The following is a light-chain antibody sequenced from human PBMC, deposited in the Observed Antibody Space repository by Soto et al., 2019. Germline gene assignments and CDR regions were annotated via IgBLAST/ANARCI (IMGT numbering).Light chain of an antibody. CDR3: QQYCSAPT. Sequence: EIVLTQSPGTLSLYPGERATLSCRASQSVSSSYLAWYQQKPGQAPRLLIYGASSRATGIPDRFSGSGSGTDFTLTISRLEPEDLAVYHCQQYCSAPTFGQGTKV. CDR2: GAS. CDR1: QSVSSSY. V-gene: IGKV3-20*01. J-gene: IGKJ1*01.